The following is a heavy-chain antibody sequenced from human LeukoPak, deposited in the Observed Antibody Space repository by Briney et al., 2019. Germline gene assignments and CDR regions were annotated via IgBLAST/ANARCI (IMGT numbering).Heavy chain of an antibody. CDR1: GFTFSSYA. D-gene: IGHD2-15*01. Sequence: QSGGSLRLSCAASGFTFSSYAMSWVRQAPGKGLEWVSAISGSGGSTYYADSVKGRFTISRDNSKNTLYLQMNSLRAEDTAVYYCAKDQLLRGSFLDCWGQGTLVTVSS. CDR2: ISGSGGST. V-gene: IGHV3-23*01. CDR3: AKDQLLRGSFLDC. J-gene: IGHJ4*02.